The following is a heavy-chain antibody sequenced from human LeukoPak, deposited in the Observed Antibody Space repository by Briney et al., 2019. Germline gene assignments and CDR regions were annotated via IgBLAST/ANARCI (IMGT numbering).Heavy chain of an antibody. CDR2: IYRSGNT. V-gene: IGHV4-39*07. CDR3: ARGHSPYDSSGLNY. CDR1: GGSISSSSYY. Sequence: SETLSLTCTVSGGSISSSSYYWGWIRQPPGKGLEWIGYIYRSGNTYYNPSLKSRVTISIDMSIDQFSLKLRSVTAADTAVYYCARGHSPYDSSGLNYWGQGILVTVSS. D-gene: IGHD3-22*01. J-gene: IGHJ4*02.